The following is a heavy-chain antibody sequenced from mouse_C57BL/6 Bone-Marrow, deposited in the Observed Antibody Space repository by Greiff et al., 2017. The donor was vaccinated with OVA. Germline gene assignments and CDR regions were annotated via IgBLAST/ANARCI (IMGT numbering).Heavy chain of an antibody. J-gene: IGHJ1*03. Sequence: EVHLVESGGGLVKPGGSLKLSCAASGFTFSDYGMHWVRQAPEKGLEWVAYISSGSSTIYYADTVKGRFTISRDNAKNTLFLQMTSLRSEDTAMYYCASSTVVEGYFDVWGTGTTVTVSS. D-gene: IGHD1-1*01. V-gene: IGHV5-17*01. CDR1: GFTFSDYG. CDR3: ASSTVVEGYFDV. CDR2: ISSGSSTI.